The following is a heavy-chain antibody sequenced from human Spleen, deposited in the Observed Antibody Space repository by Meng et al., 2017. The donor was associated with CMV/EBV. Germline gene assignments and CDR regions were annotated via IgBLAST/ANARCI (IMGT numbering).Heavy chain of an antibody. CDR2: ISYTGST. D-gene: IGHD3-3*01. V-gene: IGHV4-59*12. CDR3: VFGYWFDP. CDR1: GGSISGYS. J-gene: IGHJ5*02. Sequence: SETLSLTCTVSGGSISGYSWSWIRQPPGKGLEWIGYISYTGSTNYNPSLKSRVTISVDTSKNQFSLKLSSVTAADTAVYYCVFGYWFDPWGQGTLVTVSS.